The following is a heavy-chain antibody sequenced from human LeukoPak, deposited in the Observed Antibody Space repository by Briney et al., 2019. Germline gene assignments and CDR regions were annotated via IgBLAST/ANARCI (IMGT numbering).Heavy chain of an antibody. CDR1: GGSISSYY. V-gene: IGHV4-59*08. D-gene: IGHD3-9*01. Sequence: SETLSLTCTVSGGSISSYYWSWIRQPPGKGLEWIGYIYYSGSTNYNPSLKSRVTISVDTSKNQFSLKLSSVTAEDTAVYYCARHSDPYYDILTGYYSGLSVGDWGQGTLVTVSS. J-gene: IGHJ4*02. CDR2: IYYSGST. CDR3: ARHSDPYYDILTGYYSGLSVGD.